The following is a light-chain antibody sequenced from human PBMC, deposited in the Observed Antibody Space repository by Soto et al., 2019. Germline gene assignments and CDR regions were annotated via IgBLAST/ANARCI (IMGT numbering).Light chain of an antibody. V-gene: IGKV3-15*01. Sequence: EIVMTQSPATLSVSPGERATLSFRASQSVSSNLAWYQQKPGQAPRLLIYGASTRATGIPARFRGDGSGTEFTLTISSLQSEDFAVYYCQQYDKWPPITFGQGTRLEI. CDR1: QSVSSN. CDR2: GAS. CDR3: QQYDKWPPIT. J-gene: IGKJ5*01.